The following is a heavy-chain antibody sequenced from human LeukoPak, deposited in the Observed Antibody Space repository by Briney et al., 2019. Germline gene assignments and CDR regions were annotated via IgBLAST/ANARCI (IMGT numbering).Heavy chain of an antibody. CDR2: IIGSGSST. J-gene: IGHJ5*02. CDR3: ARWYYYETSGLYYGSFDN. Sequence: GGSLRLSCAASGFTFSSYGMSWVRQAPGKGLQWVSVIIGSGSSTYYADSVKGGFTISRDNARNTLYLQMNSLRAEDTAVYYCARWYYYETSGLYYGSFDNWGQGTLVTVSS. D-gene: IGHD3-22*01. V-gene: IGHV3-23*01. CDR1: GFTFSSYG.